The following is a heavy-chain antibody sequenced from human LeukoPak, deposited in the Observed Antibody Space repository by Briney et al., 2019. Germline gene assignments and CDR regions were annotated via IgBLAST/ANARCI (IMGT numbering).Heavy chain of an antibody. V-gene: IGHV3-7*01. J-gene: IGHJ5*02. CDR2: IKQDGSEK. D-gene: IGHD1-26*01. CDR1: EFTFSSYW. CDR3: ARWVGSTDWFDP. Sequence: GGSLRLSCAASEFTFSSYWMSWVRQAPGKGLEWVANIKQDGSEKYYVDSVKGRFTISRDNAKNSLYLQVNSLRAEDTAVYYCARWVGSTDWFDPWGQGTLVTVSS.